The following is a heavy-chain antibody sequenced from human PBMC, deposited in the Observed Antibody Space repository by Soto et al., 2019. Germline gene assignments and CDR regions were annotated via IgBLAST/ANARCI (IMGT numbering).Heavy chain of an antibody. CDR1: GFTVSSNY. J-gene: IGHJ4*02. D-gene: IGHD3-22*01. CDR2: IYSGGST. V-gene: IGHV3-53*01. Sequence: GGSLRLSCAASGFTVSSNYMSWVRQAPGKGLEWVSVIYSGGSTYYADSVKGRFTISRDNSKNTLYLQMNSLRAEDTAVYYCARSFNYDSSGYGPFDYWGQGTLVTVSS. CDR3: ARSFNYDSSGYGPFDY.